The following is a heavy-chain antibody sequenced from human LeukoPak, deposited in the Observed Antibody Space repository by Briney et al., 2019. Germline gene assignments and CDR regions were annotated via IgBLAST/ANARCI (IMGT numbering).Heavy chain of an antibody. Sequence: PSETLSLTCAVYGGSFNNYYWSWIRQPPGKGLEWIGEINHSGSTNYNASLKSRDTISIDTFKNQFSLKLNSVSAADTAVYYCARVQAAGDGYYFDFWGQGTLVTVSS. CDR3: ARVQAAGDGYYFDF. V-gene: IGHV4-34*01. D-gene: IGHD3-10*01. J-gene: IGHJ4*02. CDR2: INHSGST. CDR1: GGSFNNYY.